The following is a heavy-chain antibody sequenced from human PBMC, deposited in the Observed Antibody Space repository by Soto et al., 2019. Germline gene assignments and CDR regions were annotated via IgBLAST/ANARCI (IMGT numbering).Heavy chain of an antibody. CDR3: AKDSSGGPSEY. V-gene: IGHV3-30*18. J-gene: IGHJ4*02. CDR2: ISYDGSNK. D-gene: IGHD6-19*01. CDR1: GFTFSSYG. Sequence: GGSLRLSCAASGFTFSSYGMHWVRQAPGKGLEWVAVISYDGSNKYYADSVKGRFTISRDNSKNTLYLQMNSLRAEDTAVYYCAKDSSGGPSEYLGQRTLVIVSS.